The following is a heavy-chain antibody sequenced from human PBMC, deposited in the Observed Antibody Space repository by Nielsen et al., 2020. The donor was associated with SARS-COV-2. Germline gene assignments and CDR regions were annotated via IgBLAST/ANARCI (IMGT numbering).Heavy chain of an antibody. CDR2: INSDGGST. CDR3: VRGGLGLSPPGY. D-gene: IGHD3/OR15-3a*01. J-gene: IGHJ4*02. CDR1: GFTFSTYW. Sequence: GESLKISCAASGFTFSTYWMHWVRQVPGKGLVWVSGINSDGGSTKYVDSVKGRFTISRDNAKNTLFLQMNSLRPEDTALYYCVRGGLGLSPPGYWGQGTLVTVSS. V-gene: IGHV3-74*03.